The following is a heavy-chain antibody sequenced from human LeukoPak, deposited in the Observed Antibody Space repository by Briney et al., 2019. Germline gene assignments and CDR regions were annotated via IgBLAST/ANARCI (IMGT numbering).Heavy chain of an antibody. CDR1: GFSFSSYS. Sequence: GGSLRLSCAASGFSFSSYSMNWVRQAPGKGLEWVSSISRSSSYIYYADSVKGRFTISRDNAKNSLYLQMDRLRAEDTAVYYCARDREYYDSSDYEGAFDIWGQGTMVTVSS. CDR3: ARDREYYDSSDYEGAFDI. J-gene: IGHJ3*02. D-gene: IGHD3-22*01. CDR2: ISRSSSYI. V-gene: IGHV3-21*01.